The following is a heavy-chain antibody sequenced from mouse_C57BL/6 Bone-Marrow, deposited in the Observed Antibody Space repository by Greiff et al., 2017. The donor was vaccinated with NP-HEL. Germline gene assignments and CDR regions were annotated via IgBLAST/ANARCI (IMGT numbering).Heavy chain of an antibody. D-gene: IGHD1-1*01. CDR2: IYPGDGDT. CDR3: ASPYGSSSWFAY. CDR1: GYAFSSSW. Sequence: VQLQQSGPELVKPGASVKISCKPSGYAFSSSWMNWVKQRPGKGLEWIGRIYPGDGDTNYNGKFKGKATLTADKSSSTAYMQLSSLTSEDVAVYYCASPYGSSSWFAYWGQGTLVTVSA. V-gene: IGHV1-82*01. J-gene: IGHJ3*01.